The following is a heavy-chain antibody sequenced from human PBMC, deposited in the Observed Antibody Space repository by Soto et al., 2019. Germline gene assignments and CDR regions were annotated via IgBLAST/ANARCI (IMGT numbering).Heavy chain of an antibody. V-gene: IGHV4-59*12. Sequence: SETLSLTCTVSGDSINNYYWHWIRQPPGKGLEWIVYYYYSGTNYNPSLKSRVTISVDTSKNQFSLKLTSVTAADTAVYYCARDKITGLFDYWGQGTLVTVSS. CDR2: YYYSGT. CDR1: GDSINNYY. J-gene: IGHJ4*02. D-gene: IGHD2-8*02. CDR3: ARDKITGLFDY.